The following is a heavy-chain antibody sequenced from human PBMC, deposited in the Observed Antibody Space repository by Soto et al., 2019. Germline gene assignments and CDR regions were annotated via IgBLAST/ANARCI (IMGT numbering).Heavy chain of an antibody. Sequence: ASVKVSCKASGDTFTSYDINWVRQATGQGLEWMGWMNPNSGNTGYAQKFQGRVTMTRNTSISTAYMELSSLRSEDTAVYYCARVVKNWNSYYYYYMDVWGKGTTVTVSS. CDR3: ARVVKNWNSYYYYYMDV. CDR1: GDTFTSYD. CDR2: MNPNSGNT. J-gene: IGHJ6*03. D-gene: IGHD1-1*01. V-gene: IGHV1-8*01.